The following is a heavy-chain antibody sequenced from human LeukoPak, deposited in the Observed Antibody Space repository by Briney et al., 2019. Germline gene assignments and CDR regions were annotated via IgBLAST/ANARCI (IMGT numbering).Heavy chain of an antibody. Sequence: GGSLRLSCAASGFTFSSYGMHWVRQAPGKGLEWVAVIWYDGSNKYYADSVKGRFTISRDNAKNSLYLQMNSLRAEDTAVYYCARDDCSSISCYHNWFDPWGQGTLVTVSS. D-gene: IGHD2-2*01. CDR2: IWYDGSNK. J-gene: IGHJ5*02. CDR3: ARDDCSSISCYHNWFDP. CDR1: GFTFSSYG. V-gene: IGHV3-33*01.